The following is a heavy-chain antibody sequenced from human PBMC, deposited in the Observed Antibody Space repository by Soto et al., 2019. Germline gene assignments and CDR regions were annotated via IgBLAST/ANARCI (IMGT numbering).Heavy chain of an antibody. V-gene: IGHV1-18*01. D-gene: IGHD6-19*01. CDR2: ISAYNGNT. CDR3: ARDRGVAPPVAGNTHYYYYMDV. Sequence: QDQLVQSGVEVKKPGASVKVSCRASAYSFTNYGITWVRQAPGQGFEWMGWISAYNGNTNYAQKFQGRVTMTTDASTSTAYLELRSLRSDDTAVYYCARDRGVAPPVAGNTHYYYYMDVWGKGTKVTVSS. CDR1: AYSFTNYG. J-gene: IGHJ6*03.